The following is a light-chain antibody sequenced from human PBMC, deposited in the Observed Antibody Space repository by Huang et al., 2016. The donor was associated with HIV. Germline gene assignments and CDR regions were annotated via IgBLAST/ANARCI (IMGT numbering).Light chain of an antibody. CDR1: QGISNY. Sequence: IQLTQSPSSLSASVGDRVTIPCRARQGISNYLAWYQQKPGEAPKLLIFAASTVQRGVPSRFSGSGSGTDCSLTISSLQPEDFATYYCQQLNSFPREYTFGQGTKLEIK. CDR3: QQLNSFPREYT. CDR2: AAS. V-gene: IGKV1-9*01. J-gene: IGKJ2*01.